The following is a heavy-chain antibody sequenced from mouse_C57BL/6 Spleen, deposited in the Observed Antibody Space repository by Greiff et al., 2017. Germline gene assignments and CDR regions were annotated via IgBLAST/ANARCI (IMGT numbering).Heavy chain of an antibody. J-gene: IGHJ1*03. CDR2: ISYDGSN. V-gene: IGHV3-6*01. Sequence: EVQLVESGPGLVKPSQSLSLTCSVTGYSITSGYYWNWIRQFPGNKLEWMGYISYDGSNNYNPSLKNRISITRDTSKNQFFLKLNSVTTEDTATYYCAREGVGRWYFDVWGTGTTVTVSS. CDR3: AREGVGRWYFDV. CDR1: GYSITSGYY.